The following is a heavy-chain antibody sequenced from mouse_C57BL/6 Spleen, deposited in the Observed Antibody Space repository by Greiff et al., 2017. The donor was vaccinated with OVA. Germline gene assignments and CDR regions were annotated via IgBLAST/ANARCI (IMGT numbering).Heavy chain of an antibody. V-gene: IGHV1-52*01. CDR1: GYTFTSYW. Sequence: QVQLQQPGAELVRPGSSVKLSCKASGYTFTSYWMHWVKQRPIQGLEWIGNIYPSDSETHYNQKFKDKATLTVDNSSSTAYMQLSSLASEDSAVYYCARGYDGFSENAMEYWGQGNSGTVSS. D-gene: IGHD2-3*01. CDR3: ARGYDGFSENAMEY. J-gene: IGHJ4*01. CDR2: IYPSDSET.